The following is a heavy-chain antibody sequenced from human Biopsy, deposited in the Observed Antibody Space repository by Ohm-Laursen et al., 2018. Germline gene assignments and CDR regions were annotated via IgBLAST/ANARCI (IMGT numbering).Heavy chain of an antibody. V-gene: IGHV3-9*01. CDR2: LTWNSGTI. CDR1: GFNFADYA. J-gene: IGHJ4*02. Sequence: SLRLSCAVTGFNFADYAMHWIRQGPGKGLEWVAGLTWNSGTIAYAGSVRGRFTISRDNAKNSLYLQMNNLTSKDTALYYCVRSLRNYDFLDSWGQGTLVSVSS. D-gene: IGHD3-16*01. CDR3: VRSLRNYDFLDS.